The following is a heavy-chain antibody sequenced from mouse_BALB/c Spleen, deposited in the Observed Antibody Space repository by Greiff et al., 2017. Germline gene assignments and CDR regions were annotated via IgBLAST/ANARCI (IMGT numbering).Heavy chain of an antibody. CDR1: GFTFSSYA. Sequence: EVELMESGGGLVKPGGSLKLSCAASGFTFSSYAMSWVRQTPEKRLEWVASISSGGSTYYPDSVKGRFTISRDNARNILYLQMSSLRSEDTAMYYCARGGGPFTTVVADWYVDVWGAGTTVTVSS. J-gene: IGHJ1*01. CDR3: ARGGGPFTTVVADWYVDV. D-gene: IGHD1-1*01. CDR2: ISSGGST. V-gene: IGHV5-6-5*01.